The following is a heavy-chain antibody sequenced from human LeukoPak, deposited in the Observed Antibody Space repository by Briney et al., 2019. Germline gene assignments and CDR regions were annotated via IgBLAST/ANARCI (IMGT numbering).Heavy chain of an antibody. J-gene: IGHJ3*02. CDR1: GFTFSSYA. Sequence: GGSLRLSCAASGFTFSSYAMSWVRQAPGKGLEGVSVIYSGGSTYYADSVKGRFTISRHNSKNTLYLQMNSLRAEDTAVYYCAREIAVADNGAFDIWGQGTMVTVSS. D-gene: IGHD6-19*01. CDR3: AREIAVADNGAFDI. V-gene: IGHV3-53*04. CDR2: IYSGGST.